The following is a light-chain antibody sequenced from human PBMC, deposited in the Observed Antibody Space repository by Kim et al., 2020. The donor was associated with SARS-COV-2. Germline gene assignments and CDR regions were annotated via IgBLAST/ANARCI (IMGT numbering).Light chain of an antibody. CDR2: QDS. J-gene: IGLJ2*01. CDR1: KLGDKY. CDR3: QAWDSGPAV. V-gene: IGLV3-1*01. Sequence: SYELTQPPSVSVSPGQTASITCSGDKLGDKYACWYQQKPGQSPVLVIYQDSKRPSGIPERFSGSNSGNTATLTISGTQAMDEADYYCQAWDSGPAVFGGG.